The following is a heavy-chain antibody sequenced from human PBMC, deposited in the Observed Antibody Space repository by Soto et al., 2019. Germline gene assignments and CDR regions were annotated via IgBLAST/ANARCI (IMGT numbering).Heavy chain of an antibody. V-gene: IGHV1-69*01. Sequence: QVQLVQSGAEVKKPGSSAKVSCKASGGTFSSYAISWVRQAPGQGLEWMGGIIPIFGTANYAQKFQGRVTITADESTSTAYMELSSLRSEDTAVYYCARVRDYDRGWYFDLWGRGTLVTVSS. D-gene: IGHD3-22*01. J-gene: IGHJ2*01. CDR2: IIPIFGTA. CDR3: ARVRDYDRGWYFDL. CDR1: GGTFSSYA.